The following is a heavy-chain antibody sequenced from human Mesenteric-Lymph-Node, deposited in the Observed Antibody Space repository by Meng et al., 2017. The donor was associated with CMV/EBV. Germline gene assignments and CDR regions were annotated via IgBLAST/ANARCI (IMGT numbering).Heavy chain of an antibody. CDR2: INSDGSGT. Sequence: GESLKISCAASEFTFSSYWMHWVRQAPGKGLMWVSRINSDGSGTTYADSVKGRFTISRDNSKNTLYLQMNSLRAEDTALYYCARVSHSSGWYGPVDYWGQGTLVTVSS. J-gene: IGHJ4*02. D-gene: IGHD6-19*01. CDR1: EFTFSSYW. V-gene: IGHV3-74*01. CDR3: ARVSHSSGWYGPVDY.